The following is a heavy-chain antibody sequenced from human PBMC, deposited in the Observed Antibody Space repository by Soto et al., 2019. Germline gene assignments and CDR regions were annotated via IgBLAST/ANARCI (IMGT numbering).Heavy chain of an antibody. Sequence: EVQLVESGGGLVQPGRSLRLSCAASGFTFDDYAMHWVRQAPGKGLEWVSGISWNSGSIGYADSVKGRFTISRDNAKNSLYLQMYSLRAEDTALYYCAISRGYSYGHYFDYWGQGTLVTVSS. CDR2: ISWNSGSI. V-gene: IGHV3-9*01. D-gene: IGHD5-18*01. J-gene: IGHJ4*02. CDR3: AISRGYSYGHYFDY. CDR1: GFTFDDYA.